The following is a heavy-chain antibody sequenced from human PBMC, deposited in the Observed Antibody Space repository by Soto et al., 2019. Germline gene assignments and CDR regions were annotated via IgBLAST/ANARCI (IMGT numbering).Heavy chain of an antibody. CDR3: ARGVTMITGFDY. D-gene: IGHD3-22*01. CDR1: GGSVSSGSYY. J-gene: IGHJ4*02. Sequence: QVQLHESGPGLVKTSETLSLTCTVSGGSVSSGSYYWSWIRQPPGKGQELIGYIFYNGSTNYNPCIKSRVTMSVDTSRYQFSLRLSSVTAPDTAFYYCARGVTMITGFDYWGQGSLVTVSS. CDR2: IFYNGST. V-gene: IGHV4-61*01.